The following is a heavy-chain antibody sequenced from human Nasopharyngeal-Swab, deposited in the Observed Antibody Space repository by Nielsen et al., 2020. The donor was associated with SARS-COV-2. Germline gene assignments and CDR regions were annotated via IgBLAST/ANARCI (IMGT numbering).Heavy chain of an antibody. Sequence: GGSLRLSCVASGYSFRTYGMTWVRQAPGKGLEWVVTINQDGSEKYYVDSVKGRFTISRDNAKNSLYLQMNSLRAEDTAVYYCAKGFSPDVWGQGTTVTVSS. CDR3: AKGFSPDV. CDR1: GYSFRTYG. V-gene: IGHV3-7*01. CDR2: INQDGSEK. J-gene: IGHJ6*02.